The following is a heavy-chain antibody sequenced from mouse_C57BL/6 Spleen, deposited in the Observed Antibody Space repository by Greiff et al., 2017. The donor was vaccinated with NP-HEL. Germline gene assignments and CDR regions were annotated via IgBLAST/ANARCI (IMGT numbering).Heavy chain of an antibody. V-gene: IGHV1-80*01. CDR2: IYPGDGDT. J-gene: IGHJ4*01. D-gene: IGHD3-2*02. CDR3: AREGSSGSYAMDY. Sequence: VQLQQSGAELVKPGASVKISCKASGYAFSSYWMNWVKQRPGKGLEWIGQIYPGDGDTNYNGKFKGKATLTADKSSSTAYMQLSSLTSEDSAVYFCAREGSSGSYAMDYWGQGTSVTVSS. CDR1: GYAFSSYW.